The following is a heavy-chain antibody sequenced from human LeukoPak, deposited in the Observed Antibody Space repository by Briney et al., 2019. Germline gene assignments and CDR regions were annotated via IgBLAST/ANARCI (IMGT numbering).Heavy chain of an antibody. Sequence: GGSLRLSCVASGFTFSSHTMNWVRQAPGKGLEWVSGISGSAGSTDYADSVKGRFTISRDNSKNTLYLQMNSLRAEDTAVYYCAKSLYYPGEEVYFDYWGQGTLVTVSS. CDR3: AKSLYYPGEEVYFDY. CDR2: ISGSAGST. D-gene: IGHD3-10*01. J-gene: IGHJ4*02. V-gene: IGHV3-23*01. CDR1: GFTFSSHT.